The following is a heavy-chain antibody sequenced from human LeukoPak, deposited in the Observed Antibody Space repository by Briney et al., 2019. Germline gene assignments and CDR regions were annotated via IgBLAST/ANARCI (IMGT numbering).Heavy chain of an antibody. CDR3: ARGRGLYYFDY. Sequence: SETLSLTCTVSGGSISSYYWSWIRQPPGKGLEWIGYIYYSGSTNYNPSLKSRVTISVDTSKSQFSLKLSSVTAADTAVYYCARGRGLYYFDYWGQGTLVTVSS. J-gene: IGHJ4*02. V-gene: IGHV4-59*01. CDR2: IYYSGST. CDR1: GGSISSYY. D-gene: IGHD1-26*01.